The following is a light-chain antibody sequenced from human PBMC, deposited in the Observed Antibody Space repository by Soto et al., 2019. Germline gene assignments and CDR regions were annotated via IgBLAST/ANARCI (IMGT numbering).Light chain of an antibody. V-gene: IGKV3-15*01. CDR1: QSVRGN. CDR2: GAS. J-gene: IGKJ5*01. CDR3: QQYNNWPFIT. Sequence: EIVMTQSPSTLSVSPWERSTLSFMASQSVRGNLAWYQQKPGQSPRLLIYGASSRATGIPARFSGSGSGTEFTLTISSLQSEDFAVYYCQQYNNWPFITFGQGTRLEIK.